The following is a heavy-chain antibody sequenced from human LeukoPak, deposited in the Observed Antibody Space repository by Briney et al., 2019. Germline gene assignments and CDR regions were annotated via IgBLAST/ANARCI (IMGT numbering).Heavy chain of an antibody. V-gene: IGHV4-4*07. J-gene: IGHJ6*02. CDR2: IYTSGST. D-gene: IGHD3-3*01. Sequence: EPSETLSLTCTVSGGSISSYYWSWIRQPAGKGLEWIGRIYTSGSTNYNPSLKSRVTMSVDTPKNQFSLKLSSVTAADTAVYYCARKPLGGSGYYYYYYGMDVWGQGTTVTVSS. CDR1: GGSISSYY. CDR3: ARKPLGGSGYYYYYYGMDV.